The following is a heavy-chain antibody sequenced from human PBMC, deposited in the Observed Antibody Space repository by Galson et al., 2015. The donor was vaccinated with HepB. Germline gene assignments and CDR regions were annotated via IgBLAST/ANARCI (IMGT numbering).Heavy chain of an antibody. V-gene: IGHV3-33*03. D-gene: IGHD4-17*01. J-gene: IGHJ4*02. Sequence: SLRLSCAASAFTFSVYAMHWVRQAPGKGLEWVAVIWADGSDEYYADSVKGRFTVSKDNPRHTLYLQMNSLSVEDTAIYYCASGSTDYDVDFGVWGPGTLVTV. CDR2: IWADGSDE. CDR3: ASGSTDYDVDFGV. CDR1: AFTFSVYA.